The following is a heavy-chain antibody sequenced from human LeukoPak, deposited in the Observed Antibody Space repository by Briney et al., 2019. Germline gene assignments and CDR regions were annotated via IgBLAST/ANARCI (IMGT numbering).Heavy chain of an antibody. J-gene: IGHJ4*02. Sequence: SETLSLTCAVSGYSISSGYDWGWIWQPPGKGLEWIGSVYHDGSTYHNPSLKSRVTMSVDTSKNQFSLKVSSVTAADTAVYFCARGLGGRDRSAWYFDYWGQGTLVTVSS. CDR1: GYSISSGYD. V-gene: IGHV4-38-2*01. D-gene: IGHD6-19*01. CDR3: ARGLGGRDRSAWYFDY. CDR2: VYHDGST.